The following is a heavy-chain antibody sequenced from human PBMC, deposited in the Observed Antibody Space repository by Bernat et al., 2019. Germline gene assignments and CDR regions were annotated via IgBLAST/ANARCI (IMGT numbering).Heavy chain of an antibody. D-gene: IGHD3-9*01. CDR3: ARALPYFDWGLPESY. V-gene: IGHV1-18*01. Sequence: VQLVQYGAEVKKPGASVEVSCKASGYTFTSYGISWVRQAPGQGLEWMGWISAYNGNTNYAQKLQGRVTMTTDTSTSTAYMELRSLRSDDTAVYYCARALPYFDWGLPESYWGQGSFDTVSS. CDR2: ISAYNGNT. J-gene: IGHJ4*02. CDR1: GYTFTSYG.